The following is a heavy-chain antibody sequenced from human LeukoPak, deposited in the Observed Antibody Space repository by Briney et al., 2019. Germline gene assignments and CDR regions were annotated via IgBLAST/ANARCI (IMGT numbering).Heavy chain of an antibody. CDR1: GGSVSSYY. V-gene: IGHV4-59*02. Sequence: SETLSLTCTVSGGSVSSYYWSWIRQPPGKGLEWIGYIYYSGSTNYNPSLKSRVTISVDTSRKQFSLKLSSVTAADTAVYYCARGYYDSSGNDYWGQGTLVTVSS. CDR3: ARGYYDSSGNDY. CDR2: IYYSGST. J-gene: IGHJ4*02. D-gene: IGHD3-22*01.